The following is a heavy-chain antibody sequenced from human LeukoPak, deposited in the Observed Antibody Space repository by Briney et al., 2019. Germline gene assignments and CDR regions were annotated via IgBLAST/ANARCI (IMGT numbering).Heavy chain of an antibody. CDR3: AKEGSLYDYVWGSYRTYFDY. J-gene: IGHJ4*02. V-gene: IGHV3-23*01. CDR1: GFTFSSYA. Sequence: GGSLRLSCTASGFTFSSYAMSWVRQAPGKGLEWVSAISGSRGSTYYADSVKGRFTISRDNSKNTLYLQMNSLRAEDTAVYYCAKEGSLYDYVWGSYRTYFDYWGQGTLVTVSS. D-gene: IGHD3-16*02. CDR2: ISGSRGST.